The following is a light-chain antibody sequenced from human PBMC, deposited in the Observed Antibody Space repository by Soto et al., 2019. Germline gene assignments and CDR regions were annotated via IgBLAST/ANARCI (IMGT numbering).Light chain of an antibody. CDR1: SSDVGGYNY. J-gene: IGLJ2*01. V-gene: IGLV2-14*01. CDR3: TSYSSGSSLVI. Sequence: QSVLTQPPSASGSPGQSVTISCTGTSSDVGGYNYVSWYRQHPGNAPKLIIYEVTNRPSGISNRFSGSKSGNTASLTISGLQADDESYYYCTSYSSGSSLVIFGGGTKLTVL. CDR2: EVT.